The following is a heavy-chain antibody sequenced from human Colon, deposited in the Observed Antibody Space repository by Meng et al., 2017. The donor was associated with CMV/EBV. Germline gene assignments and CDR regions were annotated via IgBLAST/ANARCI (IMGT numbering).Heavy chain of an antibody. CDR2: ISSSGSTI. CDR3: ARGFRNGDNYVPDAFDI. V-gene: IGHV3-48*03. D-gene: IGHD5-24*01. CDR1: GFTFSSYE. J-gene: IGHJ3*02. Sequence: GGSVRLSCAASGFTFSSYEMNWVRQAPGKGLEWVSYISSSGSTIYYADSVKGRLTISRDNAKNSLYLQMNSLRAEDTAVYYCARGFRNGDNYVPDAFDIWGQGTMVTVSS.